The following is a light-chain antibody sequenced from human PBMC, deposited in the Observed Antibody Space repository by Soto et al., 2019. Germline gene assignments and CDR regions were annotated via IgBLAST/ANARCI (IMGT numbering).Light chain of an antibody. CDR3: QHSYSFPRT. J-gene: IGKJ4*01. V-gene: IGKV1-39*01. Sequence: DIQMTQYPSSLSASVGDRVTITCRASQTISSYLNWYQQKPGEAPKLLIYAASSLQSGVPSRFSGSGSGTDFTLTISSLQPEDFASYYCQHSYSFPRTFGGGTKVDIK. CDR1: QTISSY. CDR2: AAS.